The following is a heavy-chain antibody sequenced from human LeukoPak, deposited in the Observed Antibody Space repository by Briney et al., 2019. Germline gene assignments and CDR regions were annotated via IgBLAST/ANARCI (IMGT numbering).Heavy chain of an antibody. V-gene: IGHV4-4*07. Sequence: RPSETLSLTCTVSGVSISSYYWSWIRQPAGKGLEWIGRIYTSGSTNYNPSLKSRVTMSVDTSKNQFSLKLSSVTAADTAVYYCARDVAYDFWSGYFPWGQGTLVTVSS. CDR2: IYTSGST. D-gene: IGHD3-3*01. J-gene: IGHJ5*02. CDR3: ARDVAYDFWSGYFP. CDR1: GVSISSYY.